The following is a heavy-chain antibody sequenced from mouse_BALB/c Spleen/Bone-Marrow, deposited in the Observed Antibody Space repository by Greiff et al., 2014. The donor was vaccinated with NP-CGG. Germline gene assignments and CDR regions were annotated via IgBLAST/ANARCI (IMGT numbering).Heavy chain of an antibody. Sequence: ESGPDLVKPSQSLSLTCTVTGYSITSGYSWHWIRRFPGNKLEWMGYIHYSGSTNYNPSLKSRISITRDTSKNQFFLQLNSVTTEDTATYYCASWDYWGQGTTLTVSS. CDR2: IHYSGST. CDR3: ASWDY. J-gene: IGHJ2*01. V-gene: IGHV3-1*02. CDR1: GYSITSGYS.